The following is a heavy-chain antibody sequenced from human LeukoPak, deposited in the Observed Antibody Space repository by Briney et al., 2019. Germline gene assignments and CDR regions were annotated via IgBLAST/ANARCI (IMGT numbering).Heavy chain of an antibody. CDR2: ISYDGSNK. D-gene: IGHD6-19*01. V-gene: IGHV3-30*18. CDR1: GFTFSSYG. CDR3: AKNSGEPFDY. Sequence: AGGSLRLSCAASGFTFSSYGMHWVRQAPGKGLEWVAVISYDGSNKYYADSVKGRFTISRDNSKNTLYLQMNSLRAEDTAVYYCAKNSGEPFDYWGQGTLVTVSS. J-gene: IGHJ4*02.